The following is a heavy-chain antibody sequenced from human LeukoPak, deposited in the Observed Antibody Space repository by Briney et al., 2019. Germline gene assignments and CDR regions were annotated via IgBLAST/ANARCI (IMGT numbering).Heavy chain of an antibody. CDR2: IRYDGNNQ. D-gene: IGHD3-10*02. CDR3: AELGITLIGGV. J-gene: IGHJ6*04. Sequence: PGGSLRLSCAASVFTVSSNYMSWVRQAPGKGLERVAFIRYDGNNQYYADSVKGRFTIPRDNSKNTLYLHIPSLRDDDTAVYYCAELGITLIGGVWGKGTTVTISS. V-gene: IGHV3-30*02. CDR1: VFTVSSNY.